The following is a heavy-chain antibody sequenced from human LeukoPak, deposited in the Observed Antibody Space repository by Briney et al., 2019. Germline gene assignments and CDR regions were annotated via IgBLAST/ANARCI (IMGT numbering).Heavy chain of an antibody. J-gene: IGHJ4*02. CDR2: IYYSGST. Sequence: SETLSLTCTVSGGSISSYYWSWIRQPPGKGLEWIGYIYYSGSTNYNPSLKSRVTISVDTSKNQSSLKLTSVTAADRAVYYCATAGYNGGNALEYWGQGTLVTVSS. CDR3: ATAGYNGGNALEY. CDR1: GGSISSYY. V-gene: IGHV4-59*01. D-gene: IGHD2-15*01.